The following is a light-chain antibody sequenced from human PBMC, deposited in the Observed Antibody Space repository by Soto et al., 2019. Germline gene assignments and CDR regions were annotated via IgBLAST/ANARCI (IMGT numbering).Light chain of an antibody. Sequence: EIVMTQSPATLSVSPGERVTLSCRASQSVSRSLAWYQQKPGQAPRLLIYGASTRATGIPARFSGSGSGTEFTLTISSLQSEDFAGYYCQQYNNGPPLTFGPGTKVDIK. V-gene: IGKV3-15*01. CDR3: QQYNNGPPLT. CDR1: QSVSRS. J-gene: IGKJ3*01. CDR2: GAS.